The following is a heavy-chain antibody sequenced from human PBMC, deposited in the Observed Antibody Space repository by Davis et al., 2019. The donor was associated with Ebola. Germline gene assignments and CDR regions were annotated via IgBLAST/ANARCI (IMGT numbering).Heavy chain of an antibody. J-gene: IGHJ4*02. Sequence: GGSLRLSCAASGFTFSSYAMSWVRQAPGKGLEWVSAISGSGGTTYYADSVKGRFTISRDNSRNTLYLQMNSLRAEDTAVYHCAKEHVAGEYFFDYWGQGTLVTVSS. D-gene: IGHD2-15*01. CDR2: ISGSGGTT. CDR3: AKEHVAGEYFFDY. CDR1: GFTFSSYA. V-gene: IGHV3-23*01.